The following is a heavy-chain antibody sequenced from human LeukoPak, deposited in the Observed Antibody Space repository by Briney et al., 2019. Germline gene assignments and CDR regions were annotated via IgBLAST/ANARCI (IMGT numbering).Heavy chain of an antibody. CDR3: TTENWGRGDY. CDR1: GFAFNYGW. D-gene: IGHD3-16*01. J-gene: IGHJ4*02. Sequence: GGSLRLSCAASGFAFNYGWVSWVRQAPGKGREWLGRIKSKSDGGTIDYAAPVKGRFTISRDDSNNTVFLQMDTLQIEDTAVYYCTTENWGRGDYWGQGTLITVSS. V-gene: IGHV3-15*01. CDR2: IKSKSDGGTI.